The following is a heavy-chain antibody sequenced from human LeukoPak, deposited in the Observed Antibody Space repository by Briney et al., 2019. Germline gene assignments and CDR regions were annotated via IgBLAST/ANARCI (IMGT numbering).Heavy chain of an antibody. CDR1: GFTVSSNY. CDR3: ARQALWFGELSDFDY. D-gene: IGHD3-10*01. Sequence: GGSLRLSCAASGFTVSSNYMSWVRQAPGKGLEWVSVIYSGGSTYYADSVKGRFTISRDNSKNTLYLQMNSLRAEDTAMYYCARQALWFGELSDFDYWGQGTLVTVSS. J-gene: IGHJ4*02. V-gene: IGHV3-66*04. CDR2: IYSGGST.